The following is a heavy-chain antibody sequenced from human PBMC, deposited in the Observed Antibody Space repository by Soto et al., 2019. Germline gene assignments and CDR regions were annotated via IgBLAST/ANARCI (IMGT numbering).Heavy chain of an antibody. CDR3: ATEPIYYNDGSGYYPLGH. V-gene: IGHV1-18*04. Sequence: VASVKVSCKASGYTFATYGFSCVRQAPGQGLECVGWISAHNGDTHYSRKFQGRVTLTTDTSTNTAYMELRSLTSDDTAVYFCATEPIYYNDGSGYYPLGHWGQGTLVTVSS. CDR1: GYTFATYG. CDR2: ISAHNGDT. J-gene: IGHJ4*02. D-gene: IGHD3-22*01.